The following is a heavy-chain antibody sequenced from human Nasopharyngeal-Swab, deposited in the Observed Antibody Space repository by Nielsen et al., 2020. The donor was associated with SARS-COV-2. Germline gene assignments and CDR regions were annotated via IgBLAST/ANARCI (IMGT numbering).Heavy chain of an antibody. CDR2: IGGSGGST. J-gene: IGHJ4*02. V-gene: IGHV3-23*01. Sequence: GGSLRLSCAASGFTFSSHDMSWVRQAPGKGLEWVSTIGGSGGSTNYADSVKGRFTISRDNPENTLYLQMNTLRAEDTAVYYCANRRGGSWHPYCFDYWGRGTLVTVSS. D-gene: IGHD6-13*01. CDR1: GFTFSSHD. CDR3: ANRRGGSWHPYCFDY.